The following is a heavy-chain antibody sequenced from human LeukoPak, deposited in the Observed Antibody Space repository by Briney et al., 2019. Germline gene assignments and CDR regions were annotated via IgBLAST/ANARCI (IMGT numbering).Heavy chain of an antibody. CDR1: GYTFITYY. J-gene: IGHJ4*02. Sequence: ASVKVSCKASGYTFITYYIHWVRQAPGQGLEWMGIISPSGGSTTCAQRFQGRVTMTGDTSTSTVYMELSSLRSEVTAVYYCARSRLLLDYWGQGTLVTVSS. CDR2: ISPSGGST. D-gene: IGHD2-21*02. CDR3: ARSRLLLDY. V-gene: IGHV1-46*01.